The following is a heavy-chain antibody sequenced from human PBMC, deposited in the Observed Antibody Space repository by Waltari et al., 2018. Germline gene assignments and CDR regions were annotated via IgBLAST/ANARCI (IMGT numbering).Heavy chain of an antibody. CDR3: ARDPSFFWVFRVPFDY. D-gene: IGHD3-3*01. CDR2: INPNSGGT. J-gene: IGHJ4*02. Sequence: QVQLVQSGAEVKKPGSSVKVSCKASGYTFTGYYMHWVRQAPGQGLEWMGRINPNSGGTNYAQKFQGRVTMARDTSISTAYMELSRLRSDDTAVYYCARDPSFFWVFRVPFDYWGQGTLVTVSS. CDR1: GYTFTGYY. V-gene: IGHV1-2*06.